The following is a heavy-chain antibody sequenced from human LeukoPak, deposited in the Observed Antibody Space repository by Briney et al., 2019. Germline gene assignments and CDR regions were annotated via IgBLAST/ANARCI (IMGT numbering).Heavy chain of an antibody. CDR1: GSTFSSYA. V-gene: IGHV1-69*04. J-gene: IGHJ5*02. CDR3: ARGRPIVVEGYNWFDP. Sequence: GSSVKVSCKASGSTFSSYAISWVRQAPGQGLEWMGRIIPILGIANYAQKFQGRVTITADKSTSTAYMELSSLRSEDTAVYYCARGRPIVVEGYNWFDPWGQGTQVTVSS. D-gene: IGHD3-22*01. CDR2: IIPILGIA.